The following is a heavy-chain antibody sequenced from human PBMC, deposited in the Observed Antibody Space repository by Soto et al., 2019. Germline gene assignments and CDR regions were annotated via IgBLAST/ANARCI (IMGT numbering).Heavy chain of an antibody. CDR3: ARDKWNYDSSGRLGAFDY. CDR1: GFTFSSYA. D-gene: IGHD3-22*01. CDR2: ISYDGSNK. V-gene: IGHV3-30-3*01. J-gene: IGHJ4*02. Sequence: GGSLRLSCAASGFTFSSYAMHWVRQAPGKGLEWVAVISYDGSNKYYADSVKGRFTISRDNSKNTLYLQMNSLRAEDTAVYYCARDKWNYDSSGRLGAFDYWGQGTLVTVSS.